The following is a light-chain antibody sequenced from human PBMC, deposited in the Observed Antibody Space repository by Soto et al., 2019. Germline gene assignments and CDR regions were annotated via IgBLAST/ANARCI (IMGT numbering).Light chain of an antibody. CDR3: CAYASAYNFWV. CDR1: NSDVGGYNY. CDR2: DVS. Sequence: QSALTQPRSVSGSPGQSVTISCTGTNSDVGGYNYVSWYQQHPGQAPKVLIYDVSRRPSGVPDRFSGSKSGNTASLTVSGLQAEDEADYYCCAYASAYNFWVFGGGTKVTVL. V-gene: IGLV2-11*01. J-gene: IGLJ3*02.